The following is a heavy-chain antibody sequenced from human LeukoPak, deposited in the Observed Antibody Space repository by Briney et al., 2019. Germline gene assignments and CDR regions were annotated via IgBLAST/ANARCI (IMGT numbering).Heavy chain of an antibody. J-gene: IGHJ6*02. D-gene: IGHD3-3*01. CDR1: GGSISSSNW. CDR3: ARGNDFWSGYHYYYYYGMDV. CDR2: IYHSGST. Sequence: SGTLSLTCAVSGGSISSSNWWSWVRQPPGKGLEWIGEIYHSGSTNYNPSLKSRVTISVDKSKNQFSLKLSSVTAADTAVYYSARGNDFWSGYHYYYYYGMDVWGQGTTVTVSS. V-gene: IGHV4-4*02.